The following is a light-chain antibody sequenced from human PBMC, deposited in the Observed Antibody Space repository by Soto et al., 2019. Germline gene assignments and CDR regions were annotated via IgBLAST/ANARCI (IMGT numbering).Light chain of an antibody. CDR1: SSDGGGYNY. CDR2: DVS. Sequence: QSALTQPASVSGSPGQSITISCTGTSSDGGGYNYVSWYQQHPGKAPKLLIYDVSNRPSGVSYRFSGSKSGNTASLTISGPQAEDEADYYCCSYTSSGTYVFGTGTKVTVL. J-gene: IGLJ1*01. V-gene: IGLV2-14*01. CDR3: CSYTSSGTYV.